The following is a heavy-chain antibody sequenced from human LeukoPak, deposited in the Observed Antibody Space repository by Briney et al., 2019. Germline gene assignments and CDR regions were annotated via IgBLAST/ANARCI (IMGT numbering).Heavy chain of an antibody. CDR3: ARLERYYYGSGSN. V-gene: IGHV3-21*01. CDR1: GFTFSSYS. CDR2: ISSSSSYI. J-gene: IGHJ4*02. Sequence: PGGSLRLSCAASGFTFSSYSMNWVRQAPGKGLEWVSSISSSSSYIYYADSVKGRFTISRDNAKNSLYLQMNCLRAEDTAVYYCARLERYYYGSGSNWGQGTLVTVSS. D-gene: IGHD3-10*01.